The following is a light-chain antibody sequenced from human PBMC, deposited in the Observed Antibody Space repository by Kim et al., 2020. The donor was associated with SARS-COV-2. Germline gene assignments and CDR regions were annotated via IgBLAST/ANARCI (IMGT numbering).Light chain of an antibody. CDR3: QQYGSSLALT. CDR2: AAS. CDR1: QSVTSGY. J-gene: IGKJ4*01. Sequence: EIVLTQSPGTLSLSPGESATLSCRASQSVTSGYLAWYQQKPGQAPRLLIYAASSRATAIPDRFSGSGSGTDFTLTISRLEPEDSAVYYCQQYGSSLALTFGGGTKVDIK. V-gene: IGKV3-20*01.